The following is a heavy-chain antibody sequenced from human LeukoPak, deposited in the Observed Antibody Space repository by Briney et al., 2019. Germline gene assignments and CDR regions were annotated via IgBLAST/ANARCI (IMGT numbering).Heavy chain of an antibody. D-gene: IGHD3-10*01. J-gene: IGHJ4*02. CDR3: ARRTSGSYLDY. CDR1: GFAFSTYG. V-gene: IGHV3-48*02. Sequence: GGSLRLSCAASGFAFSTYGMNWVRQAPGQGLEWISYITSRSTTYYADSVRGRFTISRDNAKNSLYLEMNGLRDDDTAVYYCARRTSGSYLDYWGKGTLVTVSS. CDR2: ITSRSTT.